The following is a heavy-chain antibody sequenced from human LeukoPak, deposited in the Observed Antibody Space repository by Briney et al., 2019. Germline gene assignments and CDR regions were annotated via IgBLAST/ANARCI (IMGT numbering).Heavy chain of an antibody. V-gene: IGHV4-39*01. Sequence: TLSLTCTVSGGSVSSSRYYWGWVRQPPGRGVEWIGSIFYSGPTYYNPSLKTRVTISIHTSKNQFSLKLSSVTAADTAVYYCAAPTTVTTPSDYWGQGTLVTVSS. CDR2: IFYSGPT. CDR3: AAPTTVTTPSDY. CDR1: GGSVSSSRYY. J-gene: IGHJ4*02. D-gene: IGHD4-17*01.